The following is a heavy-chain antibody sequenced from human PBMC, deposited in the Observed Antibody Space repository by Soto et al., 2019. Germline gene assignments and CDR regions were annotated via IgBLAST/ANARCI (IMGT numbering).Heavy chain of an antibody. CDR1: GGSISSYY. V-gene: IGHV4-59*01. CDR3: ARGASTVVVVAAAAPFYYDMDV. CDR2: IYYTGST. Sequence: QVQLQESGPGLVKPSETLSITCTVSGGSISSYYWSWIRQPPGKGLEWIGYIYYTGSTNYNPSLKSRATISVDTSKNQYCLKRSSVTAADTAVDYCARGASTVVVVAAAAPFYYDMDVWGQGTTVIVSS. D-gene: IGHD2-15*01. J-gene: IGHJ6*02.